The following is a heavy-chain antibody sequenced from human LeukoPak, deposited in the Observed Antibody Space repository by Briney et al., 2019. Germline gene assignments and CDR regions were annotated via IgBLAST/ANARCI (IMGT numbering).Heavy chain of an antibody. D-gene: IGHD1-1*01. V-gene: IGHV3-30*04. Sequence: GRSLRLSCAASGLSFSIYAMHWGRQAPGKGLEWGAGTSDDGSHKWHAASVKGRFTISRDNSMTTPYLQMTSMRPEDTPVYYCARECTSGTPRDAFDPWGPRTLVTPSS. CDR2: TSDDGSHK. CDR1: GLSFSIYA. J-gene: IGHJ3*01. CDR3: ARECTSGTPRDAFDP.